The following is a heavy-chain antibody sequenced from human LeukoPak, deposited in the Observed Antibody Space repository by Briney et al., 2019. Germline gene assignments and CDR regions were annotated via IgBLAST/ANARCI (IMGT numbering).Heavy chain of an antibody. CDR1: GGTFSSYA. D-gene: IGHD3-16*02. V-gene: IGHV1-69*05. CDR2: IIPIFGTA. CDR3: ARAGGGITFGGVIVVAGPFDY. Sequence: SVKVSCKASGGTFSSYAISWVRQAPGQGLEWMGGIIPIFGTANYAQKFQGRVTITTDESTSTAYMELSSLRSEDTAVYYCARAGGGITFGGVIVVAGPFDYWGQGTLVTVSS. J-gene: IGHJ4*02.